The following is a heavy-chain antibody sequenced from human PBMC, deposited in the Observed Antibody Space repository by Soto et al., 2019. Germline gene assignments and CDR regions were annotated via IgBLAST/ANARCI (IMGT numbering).Heavy chain of an antibody. CDR2: ITGSGVTM. CDR1: VFPFSDHS. J-gene: IGHJ4*02. V-gene: IGHV3-48*04. CDR3: ARDGGASTFDFDS. Sequence: GGSLRLSFAASVFPFSDHSLNWIRQAPGKGLEWISYITGSGVTMYADSVKGRFTISRDNAKNSLYLQMDSLRAEDTAVYYCARDGGASTFDFDSWGQGTLVTVSS. D-gene: IGHD3-16*01.